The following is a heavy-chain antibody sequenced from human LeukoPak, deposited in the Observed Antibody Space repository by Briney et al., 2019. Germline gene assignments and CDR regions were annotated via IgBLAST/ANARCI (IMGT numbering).Heavy chain of an antibody. D-gene: IGHD2/OR15-2a*01. CDR1: GGSISSYY. CDR2: IYTSGST. CDR3: AATGGISRHYYYSGMDV. Sequence: SETLSLTCTVSGGSISSYYWSWIRQPAGKGLEWIGRIYTSGSTNYNPSLKSRVTMSVDTSKNQFSLKLSSVTAADTAVYYCAATGGISRHYYYSGMDVWGQGTTVTVSS. J-gene: IGHJ6*02. V-gene: IGHV4-4*07.